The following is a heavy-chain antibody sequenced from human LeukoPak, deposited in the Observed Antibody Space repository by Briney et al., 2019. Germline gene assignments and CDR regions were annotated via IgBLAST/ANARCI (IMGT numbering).Heavy chain of an antibody. D-gene: IGHD6-13*01. CDR1: GFTVSSNY. CDR2: IYGGGST. Sequence: PGGSLRLSCAASGFTVSSNYMSWVRQAPGKGLEWVSIIYGGGSTYYADSVKGRFTISRDNSKNALYLQMNSLRAEDTAVYYCARTISGNWYYFDYWGQGTLVTVFS. J-gene: IGHJ4*02. V-gene: IGHV3-53*01. CDR3: ARTISGNWYYFDY.